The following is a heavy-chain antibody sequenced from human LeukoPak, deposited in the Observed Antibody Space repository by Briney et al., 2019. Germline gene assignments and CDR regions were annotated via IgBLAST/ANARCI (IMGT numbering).Heavy chain of an antibody. CDR1: GYTFTSYT. D-gene: IGHD2-2*01. CDR3: ARDPRYCSSTSCPYNYYGMDV. Sequence: ASVKVSCKASGYTFTSYTMNWVRQAPGQGLEWMGWINSNTGNPTYAQGFTGRFVFSLDTSVSTAYLQISSLKAEDTAVYYCARDPRYCSSTSCPYNYYGMDVWGQGTTVTVSS. CDR2: INSNTGNP. V-gene: IGHV7-4-1*02. J-gene: IGHJ6*02.